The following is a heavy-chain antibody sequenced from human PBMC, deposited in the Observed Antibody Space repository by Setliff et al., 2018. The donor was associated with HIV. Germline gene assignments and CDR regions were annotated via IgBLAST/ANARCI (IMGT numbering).Heavy chain of an antibody. CDR1: GGSFSGYY. J-gene: IGHJ3*02. V-gene: IGHV4-34*12. CDR2: IIHSGST. CDR3: AKIYSGSYLGAFDI. Sequence: SETLSLTCAVYGGSFSGYYWSWIRQPPGKGLEWIGEIIHSGSTNYNPSLKSRVTISVDTSKNQFSLKLSSVTAADTAVYYCAKIYSGSYLGAFDIWGQGTMVTVSS. D-gene: IGHD1-26*01.